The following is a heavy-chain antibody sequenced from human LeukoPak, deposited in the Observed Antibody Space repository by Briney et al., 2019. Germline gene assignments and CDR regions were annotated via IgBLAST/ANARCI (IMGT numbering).Heavy chain of an antibody. J-gene: IGHJ2*01. CDR1: GFTFSSYG. CDR3: ARDKNYGDYEETNWYFDL. CDR2: ISGSGGST. V-gene: IGHV3-23*01. D-gene: IGHD4-17*01. Sequence: GGTLRLSCAASGFTFSSYGMSWVRQAPGKGLEWVSAISGSGGSTYYADSVKGRFTISRDNAKNSLYLQMNSLRAEDTAVYYCARDKNYGDYEETNWYFDLWGRGTLVTVSS.